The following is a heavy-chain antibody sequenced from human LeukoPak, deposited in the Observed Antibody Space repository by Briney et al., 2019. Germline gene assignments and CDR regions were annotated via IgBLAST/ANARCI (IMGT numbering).Heavy chain of an antibody. V-gene: IGHV3-11*01. J-gene: IGHJ4*02. CDR3: AIYPTHIRYIVATM. CDR2: ISSSGNTI. D-gene: IGHD5-12*01. CDR1: GFIFSDYY. Sequence: PGGSLRLSCAASGFIFSDYYMSWIRQAPGKGLEWVSYISSSGNTIYYADSVKGRFTISRDNAKNSLYLQMNSLRAEDTAVYYCAIYPTHIRYIVATMWGQGTLVTVSS.